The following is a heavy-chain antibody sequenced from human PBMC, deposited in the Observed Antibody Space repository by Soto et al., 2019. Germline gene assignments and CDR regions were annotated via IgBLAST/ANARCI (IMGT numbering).Heavy chain of an antibody. Sequence: EVHLVESGGTLVQPGGSLKLSCAASGFDASVNFMTWVRQAPGKGLEWVTAISNAGSTFYADSVKGRFSISRDDSKNTLYLQMNSLRVEDTAMYYCVRENYYYGMDVWGQGTAVTVSS. J-gene: IGHJ6*02. CDR2: ISNAGST. CDR1: GFDASVNF. V-gene: IGHV3-66*01. CDR3: VRENYYYGMDV.